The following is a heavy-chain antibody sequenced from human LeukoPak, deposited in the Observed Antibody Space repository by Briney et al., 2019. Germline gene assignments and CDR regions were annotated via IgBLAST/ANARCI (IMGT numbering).Heavy chain of an antibody. V-gene: IGHV5-51*01. CDR3: VIRGLTDRFFGY. Sequence: GECLKISCKGSGYSFTNYWIVWVRQMPGKGLEWMGVIYAGDFDNRYSPSFHGQVTISADKSISTAYLQWSSLKASETAMYYCVIRGLTDRFFGYWGQETLVSVSS. D-gene: IGHD1-20*01. J-gene: IGHJ4*02. CDR1: GYSFTNYW. CDR2: IYAGDFDN.